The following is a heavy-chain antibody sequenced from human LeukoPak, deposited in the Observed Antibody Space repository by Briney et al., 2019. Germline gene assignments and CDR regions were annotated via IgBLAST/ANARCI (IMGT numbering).Heavy chain of an antibody. D-gene: IGHD5-12*01. V-gene: IGHV1-69*05. J-gene: IGHJ4*02. CDR2: IIPIFGTA. Sequence: GAPVKVSCKASGYTISGYYFHWVRQAPGQGLEWMGRIIPIFGTANYAQKFQGRVTITTDESTSTAYMELSSLRSEDTAVYYCARGGYSGYDSFDYWGQGTLVTVSS. CDR3: ARGGYSGYDSFDY. CDR1: GYTISGYY.